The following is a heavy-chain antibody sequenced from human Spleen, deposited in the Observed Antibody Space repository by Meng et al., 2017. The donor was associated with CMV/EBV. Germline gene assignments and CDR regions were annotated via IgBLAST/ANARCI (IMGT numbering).Heavy chain of an antibody. Sequence: SVKVSCKASGGSFSSYAMNWVRQAPGQGLEWMGRIIPVLDITNIAQKFQGRVAITADKSTSTAYMELSSLTSEDTALYYCARVGTIFGVVPSYYYYGMDVWGQGTTVTVSS. D-gene: IGHD3-3*01. J-gene: IGHJ6*02. CDR3: ARVGTIFGVVPSYYYYGMDV. CDR2: IIPVLDIT. CDR1: GGSFSSYA. V-gene: IGHV1-69*04.